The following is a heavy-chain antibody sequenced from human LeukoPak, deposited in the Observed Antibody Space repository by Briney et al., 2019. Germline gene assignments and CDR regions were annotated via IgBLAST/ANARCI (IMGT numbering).Heavy chain of an antibody. J-gene: IGHJ4*02. Sequence: SETLSLTCTVSGGSVSSGSFYWSWIWQPPGKGLEWIGYISYSGSTNYNPSLKSRVTISVDTSNNQFSLKLSSVTAADTAVYYCARSQWELLDYWGQGTLVTVSS. CDR2: ISYSGST. D-gene: IGHD1-26*01. V-gene: IGHV4-61*01. CDR3: ARSQWELLDY. CDR1: GGSVSSGSFY.